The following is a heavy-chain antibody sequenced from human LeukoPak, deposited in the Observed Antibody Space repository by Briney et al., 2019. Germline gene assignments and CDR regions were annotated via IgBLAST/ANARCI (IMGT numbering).Heavy chain of an antibody. J-gene: IGHJ4*02. V-gene: IGHV3-21*01. CDR1: GFTFSSYS. CDR2: ISSSSSYI. Sequence: GGSLRLSCAASGFTFSSYSMNWVRQAPGKGLEWVSSISSSSSYIYYADSVKGRFTISRDNAKNSLYLQMNSLRAEDTAVYYCAREGGSSWYPHFGYWGQGTLVTVSS. CDR3: AREGGSSWYPHFGY. D-gene: IGHD6-13*01.